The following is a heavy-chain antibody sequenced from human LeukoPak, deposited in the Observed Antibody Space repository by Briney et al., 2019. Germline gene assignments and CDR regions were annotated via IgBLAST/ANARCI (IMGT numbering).Heavy chain of an antibody. V-gene: IGHV4-59*01. Sequence: PSETLSLTCTVTGGSISSYYWSWIRQPPGKGLEWIGYIYYTGSTNYNPSLKSRVTISVDTSKNQFSLKLSSVTAADTAVYYCARDRRYYYDSSGYYHYYYGMDVWGQGTTVTASS. CDR3: ARDRRYYYDSSGYYHYYYGMDV. CDR1: GGSISSYY. CDR2: IYYTGST. D-gene: IGHD3-22*01. J-gene: IGHJ6*02.